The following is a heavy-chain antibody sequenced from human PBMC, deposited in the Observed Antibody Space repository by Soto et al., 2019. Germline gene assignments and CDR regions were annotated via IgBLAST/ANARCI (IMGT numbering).Heavy chain of an antibody. CDR1: GFTVSSYW. Sequence: PGGSLRLSCAASGFTVSSYWMSWVRQAPGKGLEWVANIKQEGSEKYYVDSVKGRFTISRDNAKNSLYLQMNSLRAEDTVVYYCARDQEYSSSSWGYYYGMDVWGQGTTVTVSS. J-gene: IGHJ6*02. CDR3: ARDQEYSSSSWGYYYGMDV. CDR2: IKQEGSEK. V-gene: IGHV3-7*01. D-gene: IGHD6-6*01.